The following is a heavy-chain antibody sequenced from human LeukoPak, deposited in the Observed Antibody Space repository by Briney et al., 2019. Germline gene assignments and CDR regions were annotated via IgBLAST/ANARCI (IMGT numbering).Heavy chain of an antibody. V-gene: IGHV1-2*02. CDR2: INPNSGGT. Sequence: ASVKVSCKASGYTFTDDYVHWVRQAPGQGLEWMGWINPNSGGTNYAQKFQGRVAMTRDTSISTAYMELSRLRSDDTAVYYCARVYNSGYEHRYWGQGTLVTVSS. J-gene: IGHJ4*02. CDR1: GYTFTDDY. CDR3: ARVYNSGYEHRY. D-gene: IGHD5-12*01.